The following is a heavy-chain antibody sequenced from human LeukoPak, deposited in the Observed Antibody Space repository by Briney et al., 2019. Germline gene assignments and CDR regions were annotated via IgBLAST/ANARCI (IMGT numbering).Heavy chain of an antibody. CDR1: GFTFDDYG. V-gene: IGHV3-20*04. CDR3: ARTAAAGINSLFDYYYYMDV. Sequence: GGSLRLSCAASGFTFDDYGMSWVRQAPGKGLKWVSGINWNGGSTGYADSVKGRFTISRDNAKNSLYLQMNSLRAEDTALYYCARTAAAGINSLFDYYYYMDVWGKGTTVTVSS. J-gene: IGHJ6*03. D-gene: IGHD6-13*01. CDR2: INWNGGST.